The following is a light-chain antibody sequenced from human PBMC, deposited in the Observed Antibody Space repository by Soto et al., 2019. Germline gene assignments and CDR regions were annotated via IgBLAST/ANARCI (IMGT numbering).Light chain of an antibody. CDR2: GPS. V-gene: IGKV3-20*01. CDR3: QQFQSSLRT. Sequence: IVLTQSPGTLSLSPGETATLSCRASESLSPHSIAWYQQKPGQAPRLLIYGPSGSATGIPDTISGSGSVTDFKLTISGLEPEDFAMYYGQQFQSSLRTFGQWTKV. J-gene: IGKJ1*01. CDR1: ESLSPHS.